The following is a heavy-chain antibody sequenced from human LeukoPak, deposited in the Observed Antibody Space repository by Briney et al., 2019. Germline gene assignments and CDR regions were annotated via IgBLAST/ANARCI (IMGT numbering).Heavy chain of an antibody. Sequence: GGSLRLSCAASGFTFSSYAMSWVRQAPGKGLEWVSAISGSGGSTYYADSVKGRFTISRDNSKNTLYLQMNSLRAEDRPAFNCSKEPPLIIPGAFEIWGQGTMVTVSS. J-gene: IGHJ3*02. V-gene: IGHV3-23*01. CDR1: GFTFSSYA. CDR2: ISGSGGST. CDR3: SKEPPLIIPGAFEI. D-gene: IGHD2-21*01.